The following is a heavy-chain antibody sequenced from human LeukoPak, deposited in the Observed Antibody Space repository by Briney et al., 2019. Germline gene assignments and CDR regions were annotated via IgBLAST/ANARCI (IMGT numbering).Heavy chain of an antibody. CDR2: INAGNGNT. J-gene: IGHJ4*02. D-gene: IGHD5-18*01. CDR3: ARDRTPRGAAMVFDY. Sequence: ASVKVSCKASGYTFTSYAMHWVRQAPGQRLEWMGWINAGNGNTKYSQKFQGRVTITRDTSASTAYMELSSLRSEDTAVYYCARDRTPRGAAMVFDYWGQGTLVTVSS. V-gene: IGHV1-3*01. CDR1: GYTFTSYA.